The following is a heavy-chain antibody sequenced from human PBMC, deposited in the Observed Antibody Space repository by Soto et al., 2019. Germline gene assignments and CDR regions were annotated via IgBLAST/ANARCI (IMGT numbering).Heavy chain of an antibody. V-gene: IGHV3-23*01. CDR2: ISGSGGST. CDR1: GFTFSSYA. Sequence: EVQLLESGGGLVQPGGSLRLSCAAFGFTFSSYAMSWVRQAPGKGLEWVSAISGSGGSTYYADSVKGRFTISRDNSKNALYLQMNSLRAEDTAVYYCAKGQYCSSTSCYTGEDYWGQGTLVTVSS. CDR3: AKGQYCSSTSCYTGEDY. J-gene: IGHJ4*02. D-gene: IGHD2-2*02.